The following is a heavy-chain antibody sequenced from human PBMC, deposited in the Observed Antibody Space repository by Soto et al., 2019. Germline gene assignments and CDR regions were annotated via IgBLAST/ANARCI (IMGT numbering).Heavy chain of an antibody. CDR2: IHPGDSST. J-gene: IGHJ5*02. CDR1: GYSITRNW. CDR3: AKWPVGASRNWFDP. Sequence: GESLKISCKGSGYSITRNWIGWVRQMPGKGLEWMGIIHPGDSSTRYSPSFQGQVTISADKSISTAYLQWSSLKASDTAMYYCAKWPVGASRNWFDPWGQGTLVTVSS. V-gene: IGHV5-51*01. D-gene: IGHD1-26*01.